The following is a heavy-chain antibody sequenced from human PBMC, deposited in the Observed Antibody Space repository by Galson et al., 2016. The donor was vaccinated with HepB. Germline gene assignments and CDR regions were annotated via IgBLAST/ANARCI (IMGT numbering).Heavy chain of an antibody. CDR2: IYYRSKWYN. CDR1: GDSVSSNSAA. V-gene: IGHV6-1*01. CDR3: ARDRYISSWSSRVPPVIDY. D-gene: IGHD6-13*01. J-gene: IGHJ4*02. Sequence: CAISGDSVSSNSAAWNWIRQSPSRGLEWLGRIYYRSKWYNDYAVFVKSRITINPDTSKNQFSLQLNSVTPEDTAVYYCARDRYISSWSSRVPPVIDYWGQGTLVTVSS.